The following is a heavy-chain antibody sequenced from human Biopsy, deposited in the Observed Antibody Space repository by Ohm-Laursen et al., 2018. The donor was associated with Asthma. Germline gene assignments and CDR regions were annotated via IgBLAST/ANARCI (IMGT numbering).Heavy chain of an antibody. V-gene: IGHV3-30-3*01. CDR2: ITFDGSTQ. J-gene: IGHJ6*02. D-gene: IGHD3-22*01. Sequence: SLRLSCSASGTHFGSYNMHWARQAPGKGLEWVAVITFDGSTQHYGDSVKGRFTISRDNSKNMLFLQMNSLRAEDTAVYYCARARRSLLLPDYYYYGMDVWGQGTTVTVSS. CDR1: GTHFGSYN. CDR3: ARARRSLLLPDYYYYGMDV.